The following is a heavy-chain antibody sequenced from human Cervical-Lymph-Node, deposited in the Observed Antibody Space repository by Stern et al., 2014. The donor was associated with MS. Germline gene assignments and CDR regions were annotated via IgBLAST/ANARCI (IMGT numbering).Heavy chain of an antibody. CDR3: ARGSAGVGILYY. CDR2: IYSGGNT. Sequence: EVQLVESGGGLIQPGGSLRLSCAASGFSVSRDYMTWVRQAPGKGLEWVSVIYSGGNTHYSDSVKGRFTISRGDSKNTLYLQMNNLTAGDTAMYYCARGSAGVGILYYWGQGALVTVSS. D-gene: IGHD3-3*01. V-gene: IGHV3-53*01. J-gene: IGHJ4*02. CDR1: GFSVSRDY.